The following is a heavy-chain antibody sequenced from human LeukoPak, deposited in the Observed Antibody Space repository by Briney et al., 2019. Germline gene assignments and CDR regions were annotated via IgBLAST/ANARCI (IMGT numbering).Heavy chain of an antibody. V-gene: IGHV4-34*01. CDR1: GGSFSGYY. J-gene: IGHJ4*02. Sequence: SETLSLTCAVYGGSFSGYYWSWIRQPPGKGLEWIGEINHSGSTNYNPSLKSRVTISVDRSKNQFSLKLSSVTAADTAVYYCAANYYYGSGSYRGSFDYWGQGTLVTVSS. D-gene: IGHD3-10*01. CDR3: AANYYYGSGSYRGSFDY. CDR2: INHSGST.